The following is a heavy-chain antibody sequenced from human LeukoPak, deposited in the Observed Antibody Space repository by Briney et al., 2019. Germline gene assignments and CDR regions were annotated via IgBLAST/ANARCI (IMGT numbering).Heavy chain of an antibody. J-gene: IGHJ6*03. D-gene: IGHD3-10*01. CDR2: ISSSGSTI. Sequence: PGGSLRLSCAASGFTFSDYYMSWIRQAPGKGLEWVSYISSSGSTIYYADSVKGRFTISRDNAKNSLYLQMNSLRAEDTAVYYCAREGAMVRGVIRDNYYYYYMDVWGKGTTVTISS. CDR3: AREGAMVRGVIRDNYYYYYMDV. V-gene: IGHV3-11*01. CDR1: GFTFSDYY.